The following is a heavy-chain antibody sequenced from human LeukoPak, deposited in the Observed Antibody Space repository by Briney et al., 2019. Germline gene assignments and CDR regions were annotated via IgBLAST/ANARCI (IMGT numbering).Heavy chain of an antibody. CDR1: GYTFSIHD. CDR2: MNPNSGNT. D-gene: IGHD1-1*01. CDR3: ARGPPTAQYFQH. V-gene: IGHV1-8*03. Sequence: ASVKVSCKASGYTFSIHDINWVRQATGQGLEWMGWMNPNSGNTGYAQKFQGRITITRNTSISTVYMELSSLRSEDTAVYYCARGPPTAQYFQHWGQGTLVTISS. J-gene: IGHJ1*01.